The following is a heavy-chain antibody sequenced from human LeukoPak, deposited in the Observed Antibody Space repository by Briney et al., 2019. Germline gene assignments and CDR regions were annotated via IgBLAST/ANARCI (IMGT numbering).Heavy chain of an antibody. J-gene: IGHJ4*02. D-gene: IGHD4-23*01. CDR3: ATTTTVASPLYFDY. CDR1: GGSISSGGYY. Sequence: SQTLSLTCTVSGGSISSGGYYWSWIRQHPGKGLEWIGYIYYSGSTYYNPSLKSRVTISLDTSKNQFSLKLSSVTAADTAVYYCATTTTVASPLYFDYWGQGTLVTVSS. V-gene: IGHV4-31*03. CDR2: IYYSGST.